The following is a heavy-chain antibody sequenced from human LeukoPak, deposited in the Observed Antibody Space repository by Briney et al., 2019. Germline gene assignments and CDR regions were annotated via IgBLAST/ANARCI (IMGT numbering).Heavy chain of an antibody. CDR2: IYYSGST. CDR3: ARPSEMATIYAAFDI. CDR1: GGSISSSSYY. J-gene: IGHJ3*02. V-gene: IGHV4-39*01. Sequence: PSETLSLTCTVSGGSISSSSYYWGWIRQPPGKGLEWIGSIYYSGSTYYNPSLKSRVTISVDTSKNQFSLKLSSVTVADTAVYYCARPSEMATIYAAFDIWGQGTMVTVSS. D-gene: IGHD5-24*01.